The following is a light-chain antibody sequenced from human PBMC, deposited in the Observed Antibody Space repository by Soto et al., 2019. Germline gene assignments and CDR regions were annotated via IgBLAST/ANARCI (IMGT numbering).Light chain of an antibody. Sequence: QSVLTQPASVSGSPGQSITISCTGTSSDVGGYNYVSWYQQHPGKAPKLMIYDVSNRPSGVSNRFPGSKSGNTASLTISGLQAEDEADHYCSSYTSSGSYVFGTGTKVTVL. CDR1: SSDVGGYNY. J-gene: IGLJ1*01. CDR3: SSYTSSGSYV. CDR2: DVS. V-gene: IGLV2-14*03.